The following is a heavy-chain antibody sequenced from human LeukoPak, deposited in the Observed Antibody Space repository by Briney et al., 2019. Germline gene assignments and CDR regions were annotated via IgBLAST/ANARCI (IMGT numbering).Heavy chain of an antibody. V-gene: IGHV4-31*03. J-gene: IGHJ5*02. D-gene: IGHD3-3*01. CDR3: ARRRGDTYYDFWSGSFDP. CDR1: GGSISSGGYY. CDR2: IYYSGST. Sequence: SETLSLTCTVSGGSISSGGYYWSWIRQHPGKGLEWIGYIYYSGSTYYNPSLKSRVTISVDTSKNQFSLKLSSVTAADTAVYYCARRRGDTYYDFWSGSFDPWGQGTLVTVSS.